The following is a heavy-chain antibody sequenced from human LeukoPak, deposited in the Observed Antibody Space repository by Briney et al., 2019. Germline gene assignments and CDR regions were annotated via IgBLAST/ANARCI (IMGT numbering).Heavy chain of an antibody. CDR3: ARDTGPYYDILTGYRGSYYFDY. CDR2: INPNSGGT. D-gene: IGHD3-9*01. CDR1: GYTFTGYY. Sequence: EASVKVSCKASGYTFTGYYMHWVRQAPGQGLEWMGWINPNSGGTNYAQKFQGRVTMTRDTSISTAYMELSRLRSDDTAVYYCARDTGPYYDILTGYRGSYYFDYWGQGTLVTVSS. V-gene: IGHV1-2*02. J-gene: IGHJ4*02.